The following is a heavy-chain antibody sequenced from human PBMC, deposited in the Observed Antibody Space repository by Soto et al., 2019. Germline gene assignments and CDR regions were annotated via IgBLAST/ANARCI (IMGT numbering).Heavy chain of an antibody. D-gene: IGHD3-10*01. J-gene: IGHJ6*02. CDR3: AKYLVNYYGSGSYLDV. CDR2: ISGSGGST. V-gene: IGHV3-23*01. CDR1: GFTFSSYA. Sequence: GGSLRLSCAASGFTFSSYAMSWVRQAPGKGLEWVSAISGSGGSTYYADSVKGRFTISRDNSKNTLYLQMNSLRAEDTAVYYCAKYLVNYYGSGSYLDVWGQGTTVTVSS.